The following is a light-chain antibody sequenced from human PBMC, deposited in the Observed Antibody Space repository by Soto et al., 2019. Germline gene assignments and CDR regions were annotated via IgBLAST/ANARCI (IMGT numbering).Light chain of an antibody. V-gene: IGKV3-11*01. Sequence: EIVLTQSPATLSLSPGERATLSCRASQSVSSYLAWYQQKPGQAPRLLIYDASNRATGIPARFSGSGSGTDFTLNISSLEPEEFAVYYCQQRSNWPPTLTFGQGTKVEIK. CDR2: DAS. J-gene: IGKJ1*01. CDR1: QSVSSY. CDR3: QQRSNWPPTLT.